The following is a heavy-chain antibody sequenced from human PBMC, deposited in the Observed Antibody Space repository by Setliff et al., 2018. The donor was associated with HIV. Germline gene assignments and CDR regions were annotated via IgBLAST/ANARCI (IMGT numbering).Heavy chain of an antibody. CDR1: GFTFNNNG. J-gene: IGHJ4*02. Sequence: GGSLRLSCAASGFTFNNNGMSWVRQAPGKGLEWVSGITSNGGRTGDAYAVKGRFTISRDNAKNSLYLQMNSLRAEDTALYYCAREPYYDILTGYLDYWGQGALVTVSS. V-gene: IGHV3-20*04. CDR3: AREPYYDILTGYLDY. CDR2: ITSNGGRT. D-gene: IGHD3-9*01.